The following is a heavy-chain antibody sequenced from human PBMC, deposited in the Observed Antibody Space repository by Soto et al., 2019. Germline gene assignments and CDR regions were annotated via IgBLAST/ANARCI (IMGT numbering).Heavy chain of an antibody. CDR1: GFNFTAYH. J-gene: IGHJ4*02. CDR2: IESASDT. CDR3: AKELASASLITIDY. D-gene: IGHD1-20*01. V-gene: IGHV3-23*01. Sequence: GSLRLSCTASGFNFTAYHMSWVRQAPGKGLEWVSAIESASDTHYADSVKGRFTISRDNSKNTLYLQMNSLRVEDTAIYYCAKELASASLITIDYSSQGALVTVSS.